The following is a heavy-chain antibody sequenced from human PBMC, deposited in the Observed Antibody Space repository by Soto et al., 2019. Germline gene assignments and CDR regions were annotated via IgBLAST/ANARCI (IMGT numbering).Heavy chain of an antibody. CDR3: ARAGAYCGGDCYSLRAFDI. CDR2: IYYSGST. J-gene: IGHJ3*02. V-gene: IGHV4-30-4*01. CDR1: GGSISSGDYY. D-gene: IGHD2-21*02. Sequence: SETPSLTCTVSGGSISSGDYYWSWIRQPPGKGLEWIGYIYYSGSTYYNPSLKSRVTISVDTSKNQFSLKLSSVTAADTAVYYCARAGAYCGGDCYSLRAFDIWGQGTMVTVSS.